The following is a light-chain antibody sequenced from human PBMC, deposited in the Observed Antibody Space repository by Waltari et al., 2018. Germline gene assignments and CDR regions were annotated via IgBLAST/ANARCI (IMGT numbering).Light chain of an antibody. CDR2: DTS. CDR3: QQRSNWPPP. J-gene: IGKJ5*01. Sequence: EIVLTQSPATLSLSLGERATLSCRASQSVSSYLGWYQQTPGQAPRLLISDTSNRATGIPARFSGSGSETDFTLTISSLEPEDFAVYYCQQRSNWPPPFGQGTRLEMK. V-gene: IGKV3-11*01. CDR1: QSVSSY.